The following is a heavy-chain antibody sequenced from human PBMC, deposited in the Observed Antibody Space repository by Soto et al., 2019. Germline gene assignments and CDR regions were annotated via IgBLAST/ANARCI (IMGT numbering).Heavy chain of an antibody. J-gene: IGHJ4*02. CDR3: AREAAGACFDY. D-gene: IGHD6-13*01. Sequence: QVQLVESGGGVVQPGRSLRLSCAASGFTFSSYGMHWVRQAPGKGREWVAVIWYDGSNKYYADSVKGRFTISRDNSKNTLYLQMNSLRAEDTAVYYCAREAAGACFDYWGQGTLVTVSS. CDR1: GFTFSSYG. CDR2: IWYDGSNK. V-gene: IGHV3-33*01.